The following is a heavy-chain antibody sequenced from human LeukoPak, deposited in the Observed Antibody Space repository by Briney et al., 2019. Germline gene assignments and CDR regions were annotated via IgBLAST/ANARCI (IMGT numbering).Heavy chain of an antibody. CDR1: GFTFSSYA. J-gene: IGHJ3*02. D-gene: IGHD1-26*01. CDR2: ISGSGGST. Sequence: PGGSLRLSCAASGFTFSSYAMSWVRQAPGKGLEWVSAISGSGGSTYYADSVKGRFTISRDNAKNSLYLQMNSLRAEDTALYYCAKGDGARKYAFDIWGQGTMVTVSS. CDR3: AKGDGARKYAFDI. V-gene: IGHV3-23*01.